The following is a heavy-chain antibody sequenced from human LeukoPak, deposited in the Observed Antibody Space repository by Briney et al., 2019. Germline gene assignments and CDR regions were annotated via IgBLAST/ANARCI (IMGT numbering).Heavy chain of an antibody. D-gene: IGHD4-17*01. CDR1: GFTFSSYW. CDR3: ARTPVTTVTTFGLVNYFDY. J-gene: IGHJ4*02. Sequence: GSLRLSCAASGFTFSSYWVHWVRQAPGKGLEWIGSIYYSGSTYYNPSLKSRVTISVDTSKNQFSLKLSSVTAADTAVYYCARTPVTTVTTFGLVNYFDYWGQGTLVTVSS. CDR2: IYYSGST. V-gene: IGHV4-39*01.